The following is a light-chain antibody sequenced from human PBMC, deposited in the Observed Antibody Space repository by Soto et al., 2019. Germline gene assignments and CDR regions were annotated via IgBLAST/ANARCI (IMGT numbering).Light chain of an antibody. CDR1: SSDLGGHKS. V-gene: IGLV2-14*03. Sequence: QSALTQPASLSGSPGQSITISCTGASSDLGGHKSVSWFQQHPGKAPRLIISEVSYRPSGISSRFSGSKSANMASLTISGLQADDEADYYCSSYTTYSSVVFGGGTKLTVL. CDR3: SSYTTYSSVV. CDR2: EVS. J-gene: IGLJ2*01.